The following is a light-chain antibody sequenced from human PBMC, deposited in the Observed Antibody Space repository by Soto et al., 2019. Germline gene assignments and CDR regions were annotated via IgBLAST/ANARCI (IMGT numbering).Light chain of an antibody. CDR2: GGT. V-gene: IGLV2-23*01. CDR1: NSEIGGHTL. J-gene: IGLJ1*01. CDR3: CSYAGNRIYV. Sequence: QSALTQPASVSGSPGQPITISCIGTNSEIGGHTLVSWYQQHPGKVPRLIISGGTDRPSGVSNRFSGSKSGNTASLTISGLQADDEADYYCCSYAGNRIYVFGTGTKLTVL.